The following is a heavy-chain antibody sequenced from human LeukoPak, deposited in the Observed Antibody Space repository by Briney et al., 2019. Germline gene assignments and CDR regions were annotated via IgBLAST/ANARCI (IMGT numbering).Heavy chain of an antibody. CDR2: IDHSGST. J-gene: IGHJ5*02. V-gene: IGHV4-34*01. CDR1: GGSFSGYY. D-gene: IGHD3-3*01. CDR3: ARGKALTNYDFWSGYPGEFDP. Sequence: SETLSLTCAVYGGSFSGYYWSWIRQPPGKGLEWIGEIDHSGSTNYNPSLKSRVTISVDTSKNQFSLKLSSVTAADMAVYYCARGKALTNYDFWSGYPGEFDPWGQGTLVTVSS.